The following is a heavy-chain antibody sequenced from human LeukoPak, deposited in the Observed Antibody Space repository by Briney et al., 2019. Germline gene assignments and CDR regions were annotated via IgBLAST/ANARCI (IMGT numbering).Heavy chain of an antibody. CDR3: ARSSLNDYGDYLILFDY. CDR2: INWNGGST. Sequence: GGSLRLSCAASGFTFDDYGMSWVRQAPGKGLEWVSGINWNGGSTGYADSVKGRFTISRDNAKNSLYLQMNSLRAEDTALYYCARSSLNDYGDYLILFDYWGQGTLVTVSS. J-gene: IGHJ4*02. CDR1: GFTFDDYG. V-gene: IGHV3-20*04. D-gene: IGHD4-17*01.